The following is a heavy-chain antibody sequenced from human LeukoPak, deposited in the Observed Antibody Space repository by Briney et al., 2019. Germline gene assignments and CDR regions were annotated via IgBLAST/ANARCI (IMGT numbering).Heavy chain of an antibody. V-gene: IGHV3-15*01. CDR2: IKSKTAGGTT. J-gene: IGHJ4*02. CDR1: GFTFSDAW. Sequence: GGSLRLSCAASGFTFSDAWMSWVRQAPGKGLEWVGLIKSKTAGGTTDSAAPVKGRFTISRDDSKNTLFLRMNSLKTDDTAVYYCTSIRGYTNSFHSWGQGTLVTVSS. D-gene: IGHD5-18*01. CDR3: TSIRGYTNSFHS.